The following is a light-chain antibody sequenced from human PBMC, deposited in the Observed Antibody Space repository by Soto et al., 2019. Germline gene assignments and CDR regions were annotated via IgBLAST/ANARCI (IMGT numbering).Light chain of an antibody. Sequence: NFMLTQPHSVSESPGKTVTISCTGSSGSIASNYVQWYQQRPGSAPTTVIYEDNQRPSGVPDRFSGSLDSSSNSASLTISGLKTEDEADYYCQSYDSSNWVFGGGTQLTVL. V-gene: IGLV6-57*02. J-gene: IGLJ3*02. CDR2: EDN. CDR3: QSYDSSNWV. CDR1: SGSIASNY.